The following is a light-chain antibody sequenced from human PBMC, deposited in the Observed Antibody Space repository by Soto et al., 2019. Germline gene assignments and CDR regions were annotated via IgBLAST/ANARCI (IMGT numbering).Light chain of an antibody. J-gene: IGKJ1*01. CDR3: QESYGTHRWT. V-gene: IGKV1-39*01. Sequence: DIQMTQSPSSLSASVGDRVTITCRASQSISSYLNWYQQKPGKAPKLLIYAASTLQSGVPSRFSGSGSGTDFTLTISSLQPEDFATYYCQESYGTHRWTFGQGTKVDIK. CDR2: AAS. CDR1: QSISSY.